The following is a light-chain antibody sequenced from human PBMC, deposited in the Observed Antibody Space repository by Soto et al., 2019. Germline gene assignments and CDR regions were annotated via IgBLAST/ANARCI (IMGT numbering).Light chain of an antibody. Sequence: VMKQSPATLSVPPGGRANLSCRASQSVSSNLAWYQQKPGQSPRLLIYDASNRATGIPARFSGSGSGTDFTLTISSLEPEDFAVYYCQQRSNWITFGQGTRLEIK. CDR2: DAS. CDR1: QSVSSN. V-gene: IGKV3-11*01. J-gene: IGKJ5*01. CDR3: QQRSNWIT.